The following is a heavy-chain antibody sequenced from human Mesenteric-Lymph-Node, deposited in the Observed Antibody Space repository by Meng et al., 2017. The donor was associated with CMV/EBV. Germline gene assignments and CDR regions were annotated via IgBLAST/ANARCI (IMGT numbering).Heavy chain of an antibody. CDR2: IYYSGST. CDR1: GGSISSGGYY. V-gene: IGHV4-31*03. D-gene: IGHD3-16*01. J-gene: IGHJ4*02. CDR3: ARGRRKMGEMGYYFDY. Sequence: SETLSLTCTVSGGSISSGGYYWSWIRQHPGKGLEWIGYIYYSGSTYYNPSLKSRVTISVDTSKNQFSLKLSSVTAADTAVYYCARGRRKMGEMGYYFDYWGQGTLVTVSS.